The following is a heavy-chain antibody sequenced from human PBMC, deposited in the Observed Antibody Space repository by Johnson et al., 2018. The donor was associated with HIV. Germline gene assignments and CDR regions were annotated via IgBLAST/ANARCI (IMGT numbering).Heavy chain of an antibody. CDR1: GFTFSSHW. CDR3: ARDPRAYDNFWSGSLQAFDI. J-gene: IGHJ3*02. Sequence: EVHLVESGGALVQPGGSLRLSCAASGFTFSSHWMNWVRQAPGKGLEWVANIKEDGSEKKYVDSVKGRFTISRDNAKNSLYLQMNSLRGEDTAVYYCARDPRAYDNFWSGSLQAFDIWGQGTKVTVSS. V-gene: IGHV3-7*01. CDR2: IKEDGSEK. D-gene: IGHD3-3*01.